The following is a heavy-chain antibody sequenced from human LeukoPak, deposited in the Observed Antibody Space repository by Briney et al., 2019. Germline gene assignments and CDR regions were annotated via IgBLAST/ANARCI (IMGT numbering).Heavy chain of an antibody. CDR2: IYHSGST. J-gene: IGHJ3*01. CDR1: GGSISSSNW. D-gene: IGHD1-26*01. CDR3: ARGRRSSGRHDAFDV. Sequence: SGTLSLTCAVSGGSISSSNWWSWVRQPPGKGLEWIGEIYHSGSTNYSPSLKSRVTISLDTSKNQFSVKLSSLTTADTAVYYCARGRRSSGRHDAFDVWGQGTMVTVSS. V-gene: IGHV4-4*02.